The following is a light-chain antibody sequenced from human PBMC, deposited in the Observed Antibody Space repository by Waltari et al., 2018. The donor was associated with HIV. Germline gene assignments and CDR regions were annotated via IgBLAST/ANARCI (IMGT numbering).Light chain of an antibody. CDR1: RAISTS. Sequence: DIQMAQSPFNVSAFVGGTVTLTCRASRAISTSLAWYQVKPGRAPNLLIYSAFQLETGVPSRFGGAGSGTEFTLTITSLQPEDFAVYYCQQYNNWPQFGGGTRVEIK. CDR2: SAF. J-gene: IGKJ4*01. V-gene: IGKV1-12*01. CDR3: QQYNNWPQ.